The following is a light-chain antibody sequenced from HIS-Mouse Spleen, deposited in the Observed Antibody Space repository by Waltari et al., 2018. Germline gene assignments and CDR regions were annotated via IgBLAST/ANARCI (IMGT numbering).Light chain of an antibody. CDR1: SSNIVAGYD. V-gene: IGLV1-40*01. CDR3: QSYDSSLSGWV. J-gene: IGLJ3*02. Sequence: QSVLTQPPSVSGAPGQRVTISCTGISSNIVAGYDVHWYQQLPGTAPKLLIYGTSNRPSGVPDRFSGSKSGTSASLAITGLQAEDEADYYCQSYDSSLSGWVFGGGTKLTVL. CDR2: GTS.